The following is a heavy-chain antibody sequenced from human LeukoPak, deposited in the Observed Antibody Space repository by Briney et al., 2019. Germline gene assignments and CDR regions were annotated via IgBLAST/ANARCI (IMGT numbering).Heavy chain of an antibody. D-gene: IGHD3-3*01. V-gene: IGHV3-21*01. J-gene: IGHJ4*02. CDR3: ARDWGDFWSGYYTPFDY. Sequence: GGSLRLSCAASRFTFSSYAMSWARQAPGKGLEWVSSISSSSSYIYYADSVKGRFTISRDNAKNSLYLQMNSLRAEDTAVYYCARDWGDFWSGYYTPFDYWGQGTLVTVSS. CDR2: ISSSSSYI. CDR1: RFTFSSYA.